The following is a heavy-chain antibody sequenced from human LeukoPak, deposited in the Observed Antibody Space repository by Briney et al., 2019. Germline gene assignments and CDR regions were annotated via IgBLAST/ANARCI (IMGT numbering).Heavy chain of an antibody. J-gene: IGHJ4*02. D-gene: IGHD6-19*01. V-gene: IGHV4-34*01. CDR3: ARGSIAVAGTFDY. CDR1: GGSFSGYY. CDR2: INHSGST. Sequence: SETLSLTCAVYGGSFSGYYWSWIRQPPGKGLEWIGEINHSGSTNYNPSLKSRVTISVDTSKNQSSLKLSSVTAADTAVYYCARGSIAVAGTFDYWGQGTLVTVSS.